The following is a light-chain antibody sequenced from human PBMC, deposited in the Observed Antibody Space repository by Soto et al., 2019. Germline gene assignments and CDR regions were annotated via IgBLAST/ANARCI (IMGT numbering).Light chain of an antibody. CDR3: SSYAGSNNYV. V-gene: IGLV2-8*01. J-gene: IGLJ1*01. CDR2: EIT. CDR1: SSDIGGYNF. Sequence: QSALTQPPSASGSPGQSVTLSCTGTSSDIGGYNFVSWYQHHPDKAPKLMIYEITKRPSGVPARFSGSKSDNTASLTVSGPQAEDEADYYCSSYAGSNNYVFGTGTKVTVL.